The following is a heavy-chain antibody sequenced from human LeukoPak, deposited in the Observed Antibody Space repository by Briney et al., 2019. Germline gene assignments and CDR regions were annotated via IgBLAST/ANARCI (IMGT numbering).Heavy chain of an antibody. CDR2: IKQDGGEK. J-gene: IGHJ4*02. V-gene: IGHV3-7*01. Sequence: GGSLRLSCAASGFTFSNYWMAWVRQAPGKGLEWVANIKQDGGEKYYVGSVKGRFTISRDNAENSLFLQMTGLRAEDTAVYYCARDKVVGATKFDSWGQGTLVSVSS. CDR3: ARDKVVGATKFDS. CDR1: GFTFSNYW. D-gene: IGHD1-26*01.